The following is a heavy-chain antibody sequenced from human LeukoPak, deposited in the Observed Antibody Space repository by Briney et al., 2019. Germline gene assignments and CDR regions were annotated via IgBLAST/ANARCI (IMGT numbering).Heavy chain of an antibody. CDR3: AKDHPQGGYCSSTSCPSYYMDV. J-gene: IGHJ6*03. D-gene: IGHD2-2*01. CDR1: GFTFSSYA. Sequence: PGGSLRLSCAAYGFTFSSYAMSWVRQAPGKGLEWVSAISGSGASTYYADSVKGRLTISRDNSKKTLYLQMNSLGAEDTAVYYCAKDHPQGGYCSSTSCPSYYMDVWGKGTTVTVSS. CDR2: ISGSGAST. V-gene: IGHV3-23*01.